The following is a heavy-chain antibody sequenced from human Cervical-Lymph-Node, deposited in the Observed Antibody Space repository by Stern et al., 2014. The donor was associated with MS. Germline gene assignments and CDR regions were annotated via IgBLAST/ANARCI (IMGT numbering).Heavy chain of an antibody. CDR2: ITPGFETT. V-gene: IGHV1-69*06. J-gene: IGHJ4*02. D-gene: IGHD1-26*01. CDR1: GDTFSSYA. CDR3: ARGGGLVGYFDY. Sequence: VHLVESGAEVKKPGSSVQVSCKASGDTFSSYAINWVRQVPGQGLEWMGGITPGFETTNYAQKFQGRVAITAGKSTNTAYMELMTLRSEDTAVYYCARGGGLVGYFDYWGQGTLVSVSS.